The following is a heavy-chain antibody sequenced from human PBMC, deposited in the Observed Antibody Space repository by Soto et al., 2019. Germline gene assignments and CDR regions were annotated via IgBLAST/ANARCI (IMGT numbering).Heavy chain of an antibody. D-gene: IGHD3-10*01. J-gene: IGHJ4*02. CDR1: GGSISSGGYS. V-gene: IGHV4-30-2*01. CDR2: IYHSGST. Sequence: LSLTCAVSGGSISSGGYSWSWIRQPPGKGLEWIGYIYHSGSTYYNPSLKSRVTISVDRSKNQFSLKLSSVTAADTAVYYCARITMVRGVIRYFDYWGQGTLVTVYS. CDR3: ARITMVRGVIRYFDY.